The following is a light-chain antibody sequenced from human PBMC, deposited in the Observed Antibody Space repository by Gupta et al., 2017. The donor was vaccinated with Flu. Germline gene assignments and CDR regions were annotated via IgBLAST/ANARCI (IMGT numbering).Light chain of an antibody. Sequence: QPVVTQEPSLTVSPGGTVTLTCASSAGAVTTNYYPNWFQQKPGQPPTALIYSTNMKYPWTPARFSGSLLGGKAALTLSGAKPEDESEYYCLRYDGGAQGVFGGGTKLTVL. V-gene: IGLV7-43*01. CDR2: STN. J-gene: IGLJ3*02. CDR3: LRYDGGAQGV. CDR1: AGAVTTNYY.